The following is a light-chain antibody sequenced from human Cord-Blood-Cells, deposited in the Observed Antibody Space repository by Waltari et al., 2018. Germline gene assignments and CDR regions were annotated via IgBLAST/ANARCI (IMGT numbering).Light chain of an antibody. Sequence: QSALTQPASVSGSPGQSISISCTGTSSHVGGYNSVSWYQQHPGKAPKHMSYDVSNRRSGVSKRVHGSQSGHQASLTTSGLQAEDQDDYYGSSYTRSSTRGVFGGGTKLSVL. CDR3: SSYTRSSTRGV. V-gene: IGLV2-14*01. J-gene: IGLJ2*01. CDR2: DVS. CDR1: SSHVGGYNS.